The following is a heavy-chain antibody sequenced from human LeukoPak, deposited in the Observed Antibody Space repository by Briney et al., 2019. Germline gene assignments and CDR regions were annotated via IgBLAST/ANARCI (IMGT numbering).Heavy chain of an antibody. CDR3: ARTVARIAAAGTGTSDHFNV. D-gene: IGHD6-13*01. CDR1: GGSISSGGYY. CDR2: IYHSGST. V-gene: IGHV4-30-2*01. J-gene: IGHJ6*04. Sequence: SETLSLTCTVSGGSISSGGYYWSWIRQPPGKGLEWIGYIYHSGSTYYNPSLKSRVTISVDRSRNQFSLKLSSVTAADTAVYYCARTVARIAAAGTGTSDHFNVWGKGTTVTVSS.